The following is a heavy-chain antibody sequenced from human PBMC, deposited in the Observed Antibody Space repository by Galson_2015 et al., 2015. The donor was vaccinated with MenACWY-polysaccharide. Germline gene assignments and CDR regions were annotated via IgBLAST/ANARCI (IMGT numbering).Heavy chain of an antibody. V-gene: IGHV3-33*08. CDR2: IWYDGSNT. CDR3: ASDRRQNYFDY. J-gene: IGHJ4*02. Sequence: SLRLSCAASGFTFGRYWMSWVRQAPGKGLEWVAIIWYDGSNTFYADSVKGRFTISRDNSKNTLFLQMNSLRAEDTALYYCASDRRQNYFDYWGQGTLVTVSS. CDR1: GFTFGRYW.